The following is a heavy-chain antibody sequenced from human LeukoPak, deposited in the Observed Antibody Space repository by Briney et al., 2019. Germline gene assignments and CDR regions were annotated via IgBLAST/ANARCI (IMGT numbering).Heavy chain of an antibody. Sequence: PSETLSLTCTVSGYSISSGYDWGWIRQPPGKGLEWIGSIYYRRTTYYNPSLKSRVTISIDTSKNHFSLKLSSVTAADTAVYCCARVSTTTVTNRYYYYGMDVWGQGTTVTVSS. CDR2: IYYRRTT. D-gene: IGHD4-17*01. J-gene: IGHJ6*02. CDR1: GYSISSGYD. V-gene: IGHV4-38-2*02. CDR3: ARVSTTTVTNRYYYYGMDV.